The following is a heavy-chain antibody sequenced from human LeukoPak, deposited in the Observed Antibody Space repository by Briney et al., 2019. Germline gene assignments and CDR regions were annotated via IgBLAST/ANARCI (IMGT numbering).Heavy chain of an antibody. CDR3: ARDFESQWELLGWYFDY. CDR2: ISSSSSTI. J-gene: IGHJ4*02. CDR1: GFTFSSYS. D-gene: IGHD1-26*01. V-gene: IGHV3-48*01. Sequence: PGGSLRLSCAASGFTFSSYSMNWVRQAPGKGLEWVSYISSSSSTIYYADSVKGRFTISRDNAKNSLYLQMNSLRAEDTAVYYCARDFESQWELLGWYFDYWGQGTLVTVSS.